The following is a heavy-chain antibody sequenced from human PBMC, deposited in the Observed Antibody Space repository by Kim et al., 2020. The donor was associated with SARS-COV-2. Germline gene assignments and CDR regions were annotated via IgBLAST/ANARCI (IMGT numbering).Heavy chain of an antibody. D-gene: IGHD6-6*01. V-gene: IGHV3-21*01. CDR3: AREDEQLGQLGDYYYYGMDV. CDR1: GFTFSSYS. Sequence: GGSLRLSCVASGFTFSSYSMNWVRQAPGKGLEWVSSISSSSSYIYYADSVKGRFTISRDNAKNSLYLQMNSLRAEDTAVYYCAREDEQLGQLGDYYYYGMDVWGQGTTVTVSS. J-gene: IGHJ6*02. CDR2: ISSSSSYI.